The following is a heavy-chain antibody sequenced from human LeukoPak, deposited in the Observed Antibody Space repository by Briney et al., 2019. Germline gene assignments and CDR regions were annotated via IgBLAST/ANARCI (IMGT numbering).Heavy chain of an antibody. D-gene: IGHD5-18*01. Sequence: GGSLRLSCASSGFTFSSYSMNWVRQAAGKGREWVGSSCSSSSYIYYADSVKGRFTISRDNAKNSLYLQTNSLRAEDTAVYYCARIGYSYGSSYWGQGTLVTVSS. CDR3: ARIGYSYGSSY. V-gene: IGHV3-21*01. CDR2: SCSSSSYI. CDR1: GFTFSSYS. J-gene: IGHJ4*02.